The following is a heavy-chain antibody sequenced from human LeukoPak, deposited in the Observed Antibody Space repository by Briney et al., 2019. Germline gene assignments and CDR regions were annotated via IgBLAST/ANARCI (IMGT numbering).Heavy chain of an antibody. D-gene: IGHD2-2*01. J-gene: IGHJ4*02. V-gene: IGHV6-1*01. CDR1: GDIFSSNSAA. Sequence: SQTLSLTCALSGDIFSSNSAAWDWIRQSPSRGLEWLVRTYYRSNWYNDYAVSVKSRITINPDTSKNQFSLQLNSVTPEDTAVYYCARATCSSTSCLYCFDYWGQGTLVTVSS. CDR2: TYYRSNWYN. CDR3: ARATCSSTSCLYCFDY.